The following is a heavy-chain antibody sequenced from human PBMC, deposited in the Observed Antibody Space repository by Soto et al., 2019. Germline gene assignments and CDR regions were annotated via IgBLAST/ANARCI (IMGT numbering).Heavy chain of an antibody. J-gene: IGHJ3*01. Sequence: GASLKISCKGSGYSFPSYWIGWVRQMPGKGLEWMGIIYPGDSDTRYSPSFQGQVTISADKSISTAYLQWCSLKASDTAMYYCARFTGARELTYDYCSGGYHDVFDFCGQGSMVIGS. CDR3: ARFTGARELTYDYCSGGYHDVFDF. D-gene: IGHD2-15*01. CDR1: GYSFPSYW. CDR2: IYPGDSDT. V-gene: IGHV5-51*01.